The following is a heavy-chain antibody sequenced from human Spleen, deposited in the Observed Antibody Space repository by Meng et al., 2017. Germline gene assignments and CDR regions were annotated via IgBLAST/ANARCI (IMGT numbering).Heavy chain of an antibody. CDR3: ARGLSHDYVWGNYRYQYYFDY. J-gene: IGHJ4*02. D-gene: IGHD3-16*02. V-gene: IGHV4-38-2*02. Sequence: SETLSLTCSVSDYSISSGYYWGWIRQPPGKGLEWIGSIYHSGSTYYNPSLKSRVTISVDTSKNQFSLKLSSVTAADTAVYYCARGLSHDYVWGNYRYQYYFDYWGQGTLVTVSS. CDR1: DYSISSGYY. CDR2: IYHSGST.